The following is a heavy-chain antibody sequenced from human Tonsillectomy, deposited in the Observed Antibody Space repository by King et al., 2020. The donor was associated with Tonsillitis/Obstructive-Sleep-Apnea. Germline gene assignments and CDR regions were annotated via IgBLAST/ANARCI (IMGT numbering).Heavy chain of an antibody. CDR2: IYYSGST. CDR1: GGSISSGGYY. V-gene: IGHV4-31*01. D-gene: IGHD3-10*01. J-gene: IGHJ4*02. CDR3: ARTDYYGYYFDY. Sequence: VQLQESGPGLVKPSQTLSLICIVSGGSISSGGYYLSWIRQPPGKGLEWIGYIYYSGSTYYNPSLKSLVTISVDTSKNQFSLKLSSVTAADTAVYYCARTDYYGYYFDYWGQGTLVTVSS.